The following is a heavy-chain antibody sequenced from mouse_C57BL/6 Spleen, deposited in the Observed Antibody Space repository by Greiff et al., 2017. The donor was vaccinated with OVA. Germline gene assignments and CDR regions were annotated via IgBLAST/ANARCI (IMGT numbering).Heavy chain of an antibody. J-gene: IGHJ2*01. CDR2: FYPGSGSI. CDR3: ARHEAPYGSSYEYYFDY. CDR1: GYTFTEYT. D-gene: IGHD1-1*01. V-gene: IGHV1-62-2*01. Sequence: VQLQQSGAELVKPGASVKLSCKASGYTFTEYTIHWVKQRSGQGLEWIGWFYPGSGSIKYNEKFKDKATLTADKSSSTAYMELSRLTSEDSAVYFCARHEAPYGSSYEYYFDYWGQGTTLTVSS.